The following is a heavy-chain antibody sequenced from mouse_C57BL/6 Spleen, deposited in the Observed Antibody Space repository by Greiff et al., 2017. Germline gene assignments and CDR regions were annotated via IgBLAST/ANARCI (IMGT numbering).Heavy chain of an antibody. CDR3: ARDGYYSSSEYYFDY. V-gene: IGHV1-55*01. Sequence: QVQLQQPGAELVKPGASVKMSCKASGYTFTSYWITWVKQRPGQGLEWIGDIYPGSGSTNYNEKFKSKATLTVDTSSSTAYMQLSSLTSEDSAVYYCARDGYYSSSEYYFDYWGQGTTLTVSS. CDR1: GYTFTSYW. CDR2: IYPGSGST. D-gene: IGHD1-1*01. J-gene: IGHJ2*01.